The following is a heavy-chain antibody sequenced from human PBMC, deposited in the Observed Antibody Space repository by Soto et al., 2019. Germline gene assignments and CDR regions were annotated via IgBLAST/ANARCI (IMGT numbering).Heavy chain of an antibody. Sequence: PSETLSLTCTVSGGSINSYYWSWIRQPPGKGLEWIGYMYYSGSTNYNPSLKSRATISVDTSKNQFTLKLSSVTAADTAVYYCARVPWQWLGGYAFDIWGQGTMVTVSS. CDR2: MYYSGST. CDR3: ARVPWQWLGGYAFDI. CDR1: GGSINSYY. J-gene: IGHJ3*02. D-gene: IGHD6-19*01. V-gene: IGHV4-59*01.